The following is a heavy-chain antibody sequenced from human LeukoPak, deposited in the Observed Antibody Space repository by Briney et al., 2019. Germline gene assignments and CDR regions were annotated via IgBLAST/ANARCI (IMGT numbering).Heavy chain of an antibody. CDR2: ISSSSSYI. J-gene: IGHJ6*03. CDR1: GFTFSSYS. CDR3: ARDPSIQSYYFYYMDV. Sequence: PGGSLRLSCAASGFTFSSYSMNWVRQAPGKGLEWVSSISSSSSYIYYADSVKGRFTISRDNAKNSLYLQMNSLRAEDTAVYYCARDPSIQSYYFYYMDVWGKGTTVTVSS. D-gene: IGHD4-11*01. V-gene: IGHV3-21*01.